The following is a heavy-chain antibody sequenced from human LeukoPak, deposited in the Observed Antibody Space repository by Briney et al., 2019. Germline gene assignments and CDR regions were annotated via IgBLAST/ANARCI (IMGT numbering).Heavy chain of an antibody. D-gene: IGHD3-22*01. Sequence: GGSLRLSCAASGFTFSNYWMTWVRQAPGKGLEWVANIKQGGSEKYYVDSVKGRFTISRDNAKNSLYLQMDSLRAEDTAVYYCARAAKYYYDSTVYWDWFDPWGQGTLVTVSS. CDR1: GFTFSNYW. CDR2: IKQGGSEK. J-gene: IGHJ5*02. CDR3: ARAAKYYYDSTVYWDWFDP. V-gene: IGHV3-7*01.